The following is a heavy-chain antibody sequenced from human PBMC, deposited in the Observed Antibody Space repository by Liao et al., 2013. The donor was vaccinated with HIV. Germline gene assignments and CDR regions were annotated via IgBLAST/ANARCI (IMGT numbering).Heavy chain of an antibody. J-gene: IGHJ4*02. V-gene: IGHV4-4*07. CDR2: IYTSGST. Sequence: QVQLQESGPGLVKPSETLSLTCTVSGGSISSYYWSWIRQPAGKGLEWIGRIYTSGSTNYNPSLKSRVTMSVDTSKNQFSLKLSSVTAADTAVYYCARDRRIAAINNYFDYWGQGTLVTVSS. D-gene: IGHD6-25*01. CDR3: ARDRRIAAINNYFDY. CDR1: GGSISSYY.